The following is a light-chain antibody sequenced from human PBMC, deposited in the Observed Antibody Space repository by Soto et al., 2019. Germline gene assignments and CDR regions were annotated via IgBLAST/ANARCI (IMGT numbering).Light chain of an antibody. CDR1: SSNIGSNY. V-gene: IGLV1-47*01. Sequence: QAVVTQPPSASGTPGQRVTISCSGSSSNIGSNYVYWYQQLPGTAPKLLIYRNNQRPSGVPDRFSGSKSGTSVSLAISGLRSEDEADYYCAAWDDSLSAWVFGGGTKLTVL. CDR2: RNN. J-gene: IGLJ3*02. CDR3: AAWDDSLSAWV.